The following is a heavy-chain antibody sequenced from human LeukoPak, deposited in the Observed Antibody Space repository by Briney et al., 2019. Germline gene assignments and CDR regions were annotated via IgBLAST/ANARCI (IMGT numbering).Heavy chain of an antibody. J-gene: IGHJ4*02. CDR2: INHSGST. D-gene: IGHD3-10*01. CDR1: GGSFSGYY. CDR3: ARLRIYGSGSYYFDY. V-gene: IGHV4-34*01. Sequence: TSETLSLTCAVYGGSFSGYYWSWIRQPPGKGLEWIGEINHSGSTNYNPSLKSRVTISVDTSKNQFSLKLSSVTAADTAVYYCARLRIYGSGSYYFDYWGQGTLVTVSS.